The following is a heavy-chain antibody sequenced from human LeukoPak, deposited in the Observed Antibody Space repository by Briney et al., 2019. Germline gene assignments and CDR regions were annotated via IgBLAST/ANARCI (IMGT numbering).Heavy chain of an antibody. Sequence: SETLSLTCTVSGGSISSSSYYWGWIRQPPGKGLEWIGSIYYSGSTYYNPSLKSRVTISVDTSKNQFSLKLSSVTAADTAVYYCARRFITMIVVVITPWFDPWGQGTLVTVSS. D-gene: IGHD3-22*01. CDR1: GGSISSSSYY. V-gene: IGHV4-39*07. J-gene: IGHJ5*02. CDR3: ARRFITMIVVVITPWFDP. CDR2: IYYSGST.